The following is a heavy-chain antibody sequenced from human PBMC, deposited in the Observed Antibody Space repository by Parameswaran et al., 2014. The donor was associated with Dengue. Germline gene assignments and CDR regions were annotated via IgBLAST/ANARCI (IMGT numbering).Heavy chain of an antibody. V-gene: IGHV3-66*02. Sequence: VRQAPGKGLEWVSIMNSGGSTYYADFVQGRFSISRDNSKNTVYLQMNRLRAEDAAVYYCASQEYSDSSGPFHHWGQGTLVTVSS. CDR2: MNSGGST. J-gene: IGHJ1*01. CDR3: ASQEYSDSSGPFHH. D-gene: IGHD3-22*01.